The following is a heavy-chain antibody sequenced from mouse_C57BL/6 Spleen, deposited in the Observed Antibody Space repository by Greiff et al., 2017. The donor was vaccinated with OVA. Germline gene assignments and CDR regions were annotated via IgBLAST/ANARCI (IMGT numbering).Heavy chain of an antibody. Sequence: VKLQESDTELVKPGASVKISCKVSGYTFTDHTIHWMKQRPEQGLEWIGYIYPRDGSTKYNEKFKGKATLTADKSSSTAYMQLNSLTSEDSAVYFCARYATLNYFDYWGQGTTLTVSS. CDR1: GYTFTDHT. CDR2: IYPRDGST. V-gene: IGHV1-78*01. D-gene: IGHD1-1*01. CDR3: ARYATLNYFDY. J-gene: IGHJ2*01.